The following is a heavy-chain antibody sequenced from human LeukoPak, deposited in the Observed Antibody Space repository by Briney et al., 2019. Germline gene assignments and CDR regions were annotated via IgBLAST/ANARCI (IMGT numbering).Heavy chain of an antibody. J-gene: IGHJ4*02. V-gene: IGHV3-66*01. D-gene: IGHD3-22*01. CDR1: GFTVSSNY. CDR2: IYSGGST. Sequence: GGSLRLSCAASGFTVSSNYMSWVRQAPGKGLEWVSVIYSGGSTYHADSVKGRFTISRDNSKNTPYLQMNSLRAEDTAVYYCARGGQWLLEYYFDYWGQGTLVTVSS. CDR3: ARGGQWLLEYYFDY.